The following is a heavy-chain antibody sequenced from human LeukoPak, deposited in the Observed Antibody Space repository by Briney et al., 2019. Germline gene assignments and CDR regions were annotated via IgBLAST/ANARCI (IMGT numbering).Heavy chain of an antibody. D-gene: IGHD1-26*01. CDR1: GFTFA. CDR2: ISDSGDTT. J-gene: IGHJ3*02. V-gene: IGHV3-23*01. Sequence: GGSLRVSSAAPGFTFAMSWVRQAPGKGLEWVSTISDSGDTTYYADSVKGRLTISTDNSKNTLYLQMNSLRAEDTAVYYCAKVDSGSYWGYDAFDIWGQGTMVTVSS. CDR3: AKVDSGSYWGYDAFDI.